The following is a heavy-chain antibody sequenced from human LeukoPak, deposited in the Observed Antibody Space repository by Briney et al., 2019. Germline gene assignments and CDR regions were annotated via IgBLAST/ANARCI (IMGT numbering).Heavy chain of an antibody. D-gene: IGHD3-3*01. CDR2: ISGTSSTI. CDR1: GFIFSDYY. V-gene: IGHV3-11*04. J-gene: IGHJ4*02. Sequence: GGSLRLSCAASGFIFSDYYMSWIRQTPGKGLEWVSYISGTSSTIYYADSVKGRFTISRDSGKNSLFLQMNGLGAEDTAVYYCATVRDDFWSGYYHHADYWGQGTLVTVSS. CDR3: ATVRDDFWSGYYHHADY.